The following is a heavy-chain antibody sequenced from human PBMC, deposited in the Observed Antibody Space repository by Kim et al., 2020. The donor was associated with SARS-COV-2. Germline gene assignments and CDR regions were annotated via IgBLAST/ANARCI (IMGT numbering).Heavy chain of an antibody. CDR3: ARDLVGVVGTRGGRTVGD. CDR2: ISAVTGKT. Sequence: ASVKVSCKTSGYSFRSFGINWLRQAPGQGLEWMGWISAVTGKTNYALKYQDRLTMATDTSTSTAYMELRSLRFDDTAIYYCARDLVGVVGTRGGRTVGDWGQGTLVTVSS. V-gene: IGHV1-18*01. D-gene: IGHD3-10*01. J-gene: IGHJ4*02. CDR1: GYSFRSFG.